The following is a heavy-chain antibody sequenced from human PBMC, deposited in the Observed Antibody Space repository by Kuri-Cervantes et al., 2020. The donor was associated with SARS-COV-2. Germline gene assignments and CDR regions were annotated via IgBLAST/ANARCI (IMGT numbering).Heavy chain of an antibody. CDR2: INHIGST. D-gene: IGHD6-13*01. J-gene: IGHJ2*01. CDR1: GASFSGSY. V-gene: IGHV4-34*01. Sequence: ADPLSLTCAVYGASFSGSYWSWIRQHPGKGLGWIGEINHIGSTNYNPSLKSLVTISVDTSKNHFSLKMSSMTAADTAVYYCARGRGIAAAGTGSPAPGYFDLWGRGTLVTVSS. CDR3: ARGRGIAAAGTGSPAPGYFDL.